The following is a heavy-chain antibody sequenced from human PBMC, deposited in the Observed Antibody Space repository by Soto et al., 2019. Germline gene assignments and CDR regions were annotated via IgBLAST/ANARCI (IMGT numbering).Heavy chain of an antibody. CDR3: ATYGSGSYKPTTFDY. Sequence: QVQLQESGPRLVKPSQTLSLTCTVSGGSISSGGYYWSWIRQHPGKGLEWIGYIFYRGSTYYNPSLKSRVTISVDTSKNQFSLKLSSVTAADTAVYYCATYGSGSYKPTTFDYWGQGTLVTVSS. J-gene: IGHJ4*02. V-gene: IGHV4-31*03. CDR2: IFYRGST. D-gene: IGHD3-10*01. CDR1: GGSISSGGYY.